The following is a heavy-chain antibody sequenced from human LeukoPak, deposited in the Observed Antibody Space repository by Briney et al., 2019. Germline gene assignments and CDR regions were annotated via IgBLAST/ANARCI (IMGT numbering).Heavy chain of an antibody. J-gene: IGHJ4*02. CDR3: ARGGRDGYNYFDY. CDR2: IYSGGST. Sequence: GGSLRLSCAASGFTVGSNYMSWVRQAPGKGLEWVSVIYSGGSTDYADSVKGRFTISRDNSKNTLYLQMNSLRAEDTAVYYCARGGRDGYNYFDYWGQGTLVTVSS. D-gene: IGHD5-24*01. CDR1: GFTVGSNY. V-gene: IGHV3-53*01.